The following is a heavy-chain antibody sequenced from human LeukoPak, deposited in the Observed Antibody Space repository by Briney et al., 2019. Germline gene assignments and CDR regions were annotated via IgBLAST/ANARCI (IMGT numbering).Heavy chain of an antibody. CDR1: GFTFSSYA. J-gene: IGHJ5*02. CDR3: APCTTTIVVAPNEDWFDP. Sequence: PGGSLRLSCAASGFTFSSYAMSWVRQAPGKGLEWVSAISGSGGSTYYADSVKGRFTISRDNSKNTLYLQMNSLRAEDTAVYYCAPCTTTIVVAPNEDWFDPWGQGTLVTVSS. V-gene: IGHV3-23*01. D-gene: IGHD2-21*01. CDR2: ISGSGGST.